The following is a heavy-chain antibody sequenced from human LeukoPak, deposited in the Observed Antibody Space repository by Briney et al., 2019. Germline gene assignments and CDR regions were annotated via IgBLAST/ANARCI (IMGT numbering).Heavy chain of an antibody. CDR2: IYSGDST. Sequence: GGSLRLSCAGSGFTVSSNYMSWVRQAPGKGLEWVSVIYSGDSTYYADSVKGRFIISRDNSKNTVYLHMNSLRAEDTAVYYCARDRAVADGRLYYWGQGTLVTVSS. D-gene: IGHD6-19*01. J-gene: IGHJ4*02. CDR3: ARDRAVADGRLYY. CDR1: GFTVSSNY. V-gene: IGHV3-66*01.